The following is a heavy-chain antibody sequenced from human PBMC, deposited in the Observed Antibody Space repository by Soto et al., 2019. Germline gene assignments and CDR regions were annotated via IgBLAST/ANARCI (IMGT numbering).Heavy chain of an antibody. CDR3: ARGLYYYDSSDYY. CDR2: ISYDGSNK. Sequence: QPGGSLRLSCAASGFTFSSYGMHWVRQAPGKGLEWVAVISYDGSNKYYADSVKGRFTISRDNAKNSLYLQMNSLRAEDTAVYYCARGLYYYDSSDYYWGQGTLVTVSS. J-gene: IGHJ4*02. CDR1: GFTFSSYG. D-gene: IGHD3-22*01. V-gene: IGHV3-30*03.